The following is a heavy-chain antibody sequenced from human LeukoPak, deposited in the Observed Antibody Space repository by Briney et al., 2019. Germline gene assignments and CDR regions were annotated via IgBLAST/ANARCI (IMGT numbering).Heavy chain of an antibody. D-gene: IGHD3-10*01. CDR3: ARRGVRYYYGSGSYTHFDY. CDR2: INHSGST. J-gene: IGHJ4*02. Sequence: SETLSLTCTVSGGSISSYYWSWIRQPPGKGLEWIGEINHSGSTNYNPSLKSRVTISVDTSKNQFSLKLSSVTAADTAVYYCARRGVRYYYGSGSYTHFDYWGQGTLVTVSS. CDR1: GGSISSYY. V-gene: IGHV4-34*01.